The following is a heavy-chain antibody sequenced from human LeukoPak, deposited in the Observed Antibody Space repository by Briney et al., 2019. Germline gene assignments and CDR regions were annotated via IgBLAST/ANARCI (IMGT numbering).Heavy chain of an antibody. CDR3: APGGDGYNPAYFQH. CDR1: GFTFRNYG. CDR2: VSYDGSNK. D-gene: IGHD5-24*01. V-gene: IGHV3-30*03. J-gene: IGHJ1*01. Sequence: PGGSLRLSCAASGFTFRNYGMHSVRQAPGKGLEWVAIVSYDGSNKYYPDSVKGRFTISRDNSKNTLFLQMNSLRAEDTAAYYCAPGGDGYNPAYFQHWGQGTLVTVSS.